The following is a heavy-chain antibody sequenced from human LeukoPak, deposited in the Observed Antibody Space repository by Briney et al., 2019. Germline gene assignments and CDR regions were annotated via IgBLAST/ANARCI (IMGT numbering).Heavy chain of an antibody. V-gene: IGHV3-21*04. CDR2: ISSSSSYI. J-gene: IGHJ4*02. Sequence: GGSLRLSCAASGFTFSSYSMNWVRQAPGKGLEWVSSISSSSSYIYYADSVKGRFTISRDNAKNSLYLQMNSLRAEDTAVYYCARAGIGYYDILTGYYKMGPFDYWGQGTLVTVSS. D-gene: IGHD3-9*01. CDR1: GFTFSSYS. CDR3: ARAGIGYYDILTGYYKMGPFDY.